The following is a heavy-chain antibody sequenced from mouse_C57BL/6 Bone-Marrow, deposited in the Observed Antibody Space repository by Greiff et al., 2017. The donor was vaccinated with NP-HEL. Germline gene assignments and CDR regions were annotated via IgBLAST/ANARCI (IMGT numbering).Heavy chain of an antibody. CDR1: GYTFTSYW. D-gene: IGHD1-1*01. Sequence: QVQLKQSGAELVRPGSSVKLSCKASGYTFTSYWMHWVKQRPIQGLEWIGNIDPSDSETHYNQKFKDKATLTVDKSSSTAYMQLSSLTSEDSAVYYCARGTTVVETWYAMDYWGQGTSVTVSS. CDR2: IDPSDSET. CDR3: ARGTTVVETWYAMDY. V-gene: IGHV1-52*01. J-gene: IGHJ4*01.